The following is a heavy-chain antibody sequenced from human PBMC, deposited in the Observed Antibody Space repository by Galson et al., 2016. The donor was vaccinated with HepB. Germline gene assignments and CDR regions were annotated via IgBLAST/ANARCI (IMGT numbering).Heavy chain of an antibody. J-gene: IGHJ4*02. CDR1: GGSFSTYL. CDR2: VNHRGRT. V-gene: IGHV4-34*01. CDR3: ARNRAYGAKEFDF. D-gene: IGHD4-23*01. Sequence: SETLSLTCAVYGGSFSTYLWSWIRQPPGKGLEWIGEVNHRGRTNYNPSLKSRVTISVDTSNNQVSLKLTSVTAADTAVYYFARNRAYGAKEFDFWGQGTLVTVSS.